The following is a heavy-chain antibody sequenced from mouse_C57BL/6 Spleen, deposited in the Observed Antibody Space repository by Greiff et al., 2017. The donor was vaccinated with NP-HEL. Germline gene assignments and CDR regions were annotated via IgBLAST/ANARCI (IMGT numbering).Heavy chain of an antibody. D-gene: IGHD1-1*01. V-gene: IGHV1-74*01. J-gene: IGHJ2*01. CDR3: AIYYGSSFYYFDY. CDR2: IHPSDSDT. CDR1: GYTFTSYW. Sequence: VQLQQPGAELVKPGASVKVSCKASGYTFTSYWMHWVKQRPGQGLEWIGRIHPSDSDTNYKQKFKGKATLTVDKSSSTAYMQLSSLTSEDSAVYYCAIYYGSSFYYFDYWGQGTTLTVSS.